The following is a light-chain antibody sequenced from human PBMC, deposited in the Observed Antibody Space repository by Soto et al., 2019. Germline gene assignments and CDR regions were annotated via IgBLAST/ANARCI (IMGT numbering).Light chain of an antibody. CDR3: QQYNNWPPWT. CDR2: GAS. Sequence: EIEMTQSPATLSVSPGERATLSCRTSQSVARNLAWYQQKPGQAPRLLIYGASTRATDIPARFSGSGSGTEFTLTISSLQSEDFAIYYCQQYNNWPPWTFGQGTKVEIK. J-gene: IGKJ1*01. V-gene: IGKV3-15*01. CDR1: QSVARN.